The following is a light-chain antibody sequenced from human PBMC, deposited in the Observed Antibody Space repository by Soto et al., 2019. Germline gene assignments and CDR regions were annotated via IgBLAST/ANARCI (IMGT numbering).Light chain of an antibody. Sequence: EIVLTQSPATLSVSPGERATLSCKASQSARSSLGWYQQKPGQPPRLLISGASTRANGVPARFSGSGSGTEFTLTISSLQSEDFAVYYCQQYHKWPPVTFGQGTRLEIK. CDR1: QSARSS. CDR2: GAS. J-gene: IGKJ5*01. V-gene: IGKV3-15*01. CDR3: QQYHKWPPVT.